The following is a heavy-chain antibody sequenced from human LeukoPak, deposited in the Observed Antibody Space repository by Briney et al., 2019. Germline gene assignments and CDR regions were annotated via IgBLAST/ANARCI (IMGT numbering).Heavy chain of an antibody. CDR3: ARGIVLMVYA. CDR1: GYSISSGYY. D-gene: IGHD2-8*01. CDR2: IYHSGST. Sequence: SPSETLSLTCAVSGYSISSGYYWGWIRQPPGKGLEWIGSIYHSGSTYYNPSLKSRVTISVDTSKNQFSLKLSSVTAADTALYYCARGIVLMVYAWGQGTLVTVSS. V-gene: IGHV4-38-2*01. J-gene: IGHJ5*02.